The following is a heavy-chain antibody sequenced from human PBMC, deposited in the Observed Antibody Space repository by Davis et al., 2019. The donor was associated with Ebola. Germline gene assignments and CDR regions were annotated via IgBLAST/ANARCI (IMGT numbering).Heavy chain of an antibody. V-gene: IGHV7-4-1*02. J-gene: IGHJ5*02. CDR3: ARLGEKFVVLGWFDP. CDR2: ITTNTGNP. CDR1: GYLFTNYA. D-gene: IGHD2-15*01. Sequence: ASVKVSCKASGYLFTNYAIHWVRQAPGQGLEWMGWITTNTGNPMYAQGFTGRFVFSLDTSVSTAYLQISSLKAEDTAVYYCARLGEKFVVLGWFDPWGQGTLVTVSS.